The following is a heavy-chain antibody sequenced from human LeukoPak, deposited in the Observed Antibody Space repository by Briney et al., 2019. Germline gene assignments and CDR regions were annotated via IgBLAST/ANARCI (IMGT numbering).Heavy chain of an antibody. CDR3: ARYTGANWGYSFDY. J-gene: IGHJ4*02. CDR1: GGSISSGSYY. D-gene: IGHD7-27*01. CDR2: IHQSGMT. V-gene: IGHV4-39*01. Sequence: SQTLSLTCTVSGGSISSGSYYWSWIRQTPGKGLEWIATIHQSGMTYYNPSLKSRVTISVDTSKNQFSLKLTSVTAAGTAVYYCARYTGANWGYSFDYWGQGALVTVSS.